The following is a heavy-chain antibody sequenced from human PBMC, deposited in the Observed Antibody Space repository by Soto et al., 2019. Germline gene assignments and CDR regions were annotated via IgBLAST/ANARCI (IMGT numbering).Heavy chain of an antibody. Sequence: EVQLVESGGGLVQPGGSLRLSCAASGFTVSSNYMSWVRQAPGKGLEWVSVIYSGGSTYYADSVKGRFTISRDNSKNTLYLQMNSLRAEDTAVYYCAREISVLGYSSSRGEYFQHWGQGTLVTVSS. J-gene: IGHJ1*01. CDR3: AREISVLGYSSSRGEYFQH. CDR2: IYSGGST. CDR1: GFTVSSNY. D-gene: IGHD6-13*01. V-gene: IGHV3-66*01.